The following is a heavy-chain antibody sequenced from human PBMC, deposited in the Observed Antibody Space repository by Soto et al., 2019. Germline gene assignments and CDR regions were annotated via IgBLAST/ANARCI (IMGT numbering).Heavy chain of an antibody. V-gene: IGHV3-7*03. Sequence: GGSLSLSCAASGFTFSSYWMSWVRQAPGKGLEWVANIKQDGSEKYYVDSVKGRFTISRDNAKNSLYLQMNSLRAEDTAVYYCAREFDSSGYPPFDYWGQGTLVTVSS. CDR2: IKQDGSEK. CDR3: AREFDSSGYPPFDY. D-gene: IGHD3-22*01. CDR1: GFTFSSYW. J-gene: IGHJ4*02.